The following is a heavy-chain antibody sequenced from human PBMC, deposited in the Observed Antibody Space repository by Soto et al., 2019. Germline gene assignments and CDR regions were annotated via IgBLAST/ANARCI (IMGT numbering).Heavy chain of an antibody. Sequence: EVQLVESGGGLVQPGGSLRLSCAASGFTLSSRWMHWVRQATGKGLVWVSRIKTDGTSTSYADSVKGRFTISRDNANNTLYLQMNSLRAEDTGMYYCARDQDTYGQAVFDSWGQGTLVTVSS. D-gene: IGHD2-15*01. CDR2: IKTDGTST. J-gene: IGHJ4*02. CDR1: GFTLSSRW. V-gene: IGHV3-74*01. CDR3: ARDQDTYGQAVFDS.